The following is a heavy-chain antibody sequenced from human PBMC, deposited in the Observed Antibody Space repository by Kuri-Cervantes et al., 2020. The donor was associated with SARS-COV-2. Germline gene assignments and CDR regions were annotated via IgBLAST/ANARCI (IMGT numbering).Heavy chain of an antibody. V-gene: IGHV1-2*02. CDR3: VVLSSLGMSPHYWYFDL. J-gene: IGHJ2*01. Sequence: ASVKVSCKASGGTFSSYAISWVRQAPGQGLEWMGWINPNSGGTNYAQKFQGRVTMTRDTSISTAYMELSRLRSDDTAVYYCVVLSSLGMSPHYWYFDLWGRGTLVTVSS. CDR1: GGTFSSYA. D-gene: IGHD7-27*01. CDR2: INPNSGGT.